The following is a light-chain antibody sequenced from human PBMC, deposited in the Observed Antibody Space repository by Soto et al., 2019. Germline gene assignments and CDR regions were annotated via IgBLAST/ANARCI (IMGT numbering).Light chain of an antibody. CDR1: QSVSSN. V-gene: IGKV3-15*01. CDR3: QQYSNWLT. CDR2: GAS. J-gene: IGKJ4*01. Sequence: EIVMTQSPATLSVSPGERATLSCRASQSVSSNLAWYQQKHGQAPRLLIFGASTRATGIPARFSGSGSGTEFTLIISSLQSTDFAVYYCQQYSNWLTFGGGTKVEIE.